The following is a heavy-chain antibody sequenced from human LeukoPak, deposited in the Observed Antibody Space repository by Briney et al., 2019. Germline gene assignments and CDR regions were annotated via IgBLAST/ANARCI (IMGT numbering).Heavy chain of an antibody. CDR1: GFTFDDYA. CDR3: AKGSSGWSTDAFDI. CDR2: INWNTNSI. V-gene: IGHV3-9*01. D-gene: IGHD6-13*01. Sequence: GRSLRLSCAASGFTFDDYAMHWVWQAPGKGLEWVSGINWNTNSIKYADSVKGRFTISRDNAKNSLYLQMNSLRAEDTALYYCAKGSSGWSTDAFDIWGQGTMVTVSS. J-gene: IGHJ3*02.